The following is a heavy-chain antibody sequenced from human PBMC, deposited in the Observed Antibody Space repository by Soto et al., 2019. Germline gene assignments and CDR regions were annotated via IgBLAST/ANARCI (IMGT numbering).Heavy chain of an antibody. CDR1: GSTFTSHR. CDR2: IRVYNDNT. D-gene: IGHD1-26*01. V-gene: IGHV1-18*04. CDR3: ASSRSAKPVAFDI. Sequence: GASVWVACKATGSTFTSHRISRVPQARGQGPEWMGWIRVYNDNTTHAQKFQGRVTMTTDTSTSTAYMELRSLRSDDTAFYYCASSRSAKPVAFDIWGQGTMVTVSS. J-gene: IGHJ3*02.